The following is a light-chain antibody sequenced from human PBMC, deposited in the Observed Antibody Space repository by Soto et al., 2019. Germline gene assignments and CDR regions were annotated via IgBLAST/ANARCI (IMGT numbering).Light chain of an antibody. CDR1: ENIYTN. J-gene: IGKJ5*01. CDR3: QQYYNWPRT. Sequence: EIVMTQSPATLSVSPGERATLSCRASENIYTNLAWYQQKPGQAPRLLFYGASTRATGLPARFSGTGSGTEFTLTINSLQAEYSAVYYCQQYYNWPRTFGQGTRLEIK. CDR2: GAS. V-gene: IGKV3-15*01.